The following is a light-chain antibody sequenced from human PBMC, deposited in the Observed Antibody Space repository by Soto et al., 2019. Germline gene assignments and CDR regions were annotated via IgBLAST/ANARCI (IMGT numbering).Light chain of an antibody. Sequence: EIVMTQSPATLSVSPGERATLSCRASQSVSSNLAWYRQEPGQAPRLLIYGASTRATGIPARFSGSGSGTEFTLTISSLQSEDFAVYYCQQYNNWPPVTFGPGTKVDIK. CDR1: QSVSSN. CDR3: QQYNNWPPVT. CDR2: GAS. J-gene: IGKJ3*01. V-gene: IGKV3-15*01.